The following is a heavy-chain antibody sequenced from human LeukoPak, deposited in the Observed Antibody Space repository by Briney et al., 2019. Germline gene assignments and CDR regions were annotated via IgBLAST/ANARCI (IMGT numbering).Heavy chain of an antibody. CDR3: SRGRRGSSYWYFDL. Sequence: GGSLRLSCAASGFTFNNYAMTWVRQAPGKGLEWLSYISSSSSSIHYADSVKGRFTISRDNAKNSVHLQMNSLRDEDTAVYYYSRGRRGSSYWYFDLWGRGTLVTVSS. CDR1: GFTFNNYA. V-gene: IGHV3-48*02. J-gene: IGHJ2*01. CDR2: ISSSSSSI. D-gene: IGHD3-10*01.